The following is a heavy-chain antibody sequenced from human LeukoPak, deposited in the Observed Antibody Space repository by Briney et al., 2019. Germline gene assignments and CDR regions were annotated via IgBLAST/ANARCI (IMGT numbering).Heavy chain of an antibody. CDR3: ARGIEQAYFDY. J-gene: IGHJ4*02. CDR2: IYYSGST. CDR1: GGSISSYY. Sequence: SETLSLTCTVSGGSISSYYRSWIRQPPGKGLEWIGYIYYSGSTNYNPSLKSRVTISVDTSKNQFSLKLSSVTAADTAVYYCARGIEQAYFDYWGQGTLVTVSS. D-gene: IGHD1/OR15-1a*01. V-gene: IGHV4-59*01.